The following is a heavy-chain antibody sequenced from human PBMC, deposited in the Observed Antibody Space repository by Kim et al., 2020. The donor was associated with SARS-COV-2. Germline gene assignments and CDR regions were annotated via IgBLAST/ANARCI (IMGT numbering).Heavy chain of an antibody. J-gene: IGHJ4*02. CDR2: INAGNGNT. Sequence: ASVKVSCKASGYTFTSYAMHWVRQAPGQRLEWMGWINAGNGNTKYSQKFQGRVTITRETSASTAYMELSSLRSEDTAVYYCARDGGIRSGYSYGYGIGYYCDYWGQGTLVTVSS. V-gene: IGHV1-3*01. D-gene: IGHD5-18*01. CDR1: GYTFTSYA. CDR3: ARDGGIRSGYSYGYGIGYYCDY.